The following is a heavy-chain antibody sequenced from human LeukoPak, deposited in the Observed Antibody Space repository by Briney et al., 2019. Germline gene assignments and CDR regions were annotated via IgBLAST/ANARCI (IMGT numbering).Heavy chain of an antibody. J-gene: IGHJ4*02. Sequence: GRSLRLSCAASGFTFDDYAMHWVRQAPGKGLEWVSGISWNSGSIGYADSVKGRFTISRDNAKNSLYLQVNSLRAEDTALYYCAKGYRKGRWLPLDYWGQGTLVTVSS. CDR3: AKGYRKGRWLPLDY. CDR2: ISWNSGSI. CDR1: GFTFDDYA. D-gene: IGHD5-24*01. V-gene: IGHV3-9*01.